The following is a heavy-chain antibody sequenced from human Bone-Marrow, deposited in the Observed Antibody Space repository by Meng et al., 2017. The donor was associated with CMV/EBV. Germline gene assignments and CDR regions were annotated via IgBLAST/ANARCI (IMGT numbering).Heavy chain of an antibody. D-gene: IGHD3-22*01. CDR3: ARDWEYYDSSGHYDY. V-gene: IGHV3-7*01. Sequence: GGSLRRSCAACGFTFSSYWMSWVRQAPGKGLEWVANIKQDGSEKYYVDSVKGRFTISRDNAKNSLYLQMNSLRAEDTAVYYCARDWEYYDSSGHYDYRGQGTLVTVSS. J-gene: IGHJ4*02. CDR1: GFTFSSYW. CDR2: IKQDGSEK.